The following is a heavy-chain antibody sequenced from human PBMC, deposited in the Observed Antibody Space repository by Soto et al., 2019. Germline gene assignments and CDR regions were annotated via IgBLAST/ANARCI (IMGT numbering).Heavy chain of an antibody. CDR1: GFTFSSHD. Sequence: EVQLVESGGGLVQSGGSLRLSCAASGFTFSSHDMHWVRQATGKGLEWVSTIGTAGDTYYPGSAKGRFTISRENAKNSLYLRMNSLRAGDTAVYDCARGRLSGYYYMDLWGKGTTVTVSS. J-gene: IGHJ6*03. CDR3: ARGRLSGYYYMDL. CDR2: IGTAGDT. V-gene: IGHV3-13*01. D-gene: IGHD3-10*01.